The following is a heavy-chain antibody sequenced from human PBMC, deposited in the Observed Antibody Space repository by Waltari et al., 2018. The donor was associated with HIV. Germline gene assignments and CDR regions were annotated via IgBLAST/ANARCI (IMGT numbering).Heavy chain of an antibody. J-gene: IGHJ4*02. CDR2: MNPNSGNT. Sequence: QVQLVQSGAEVKKPGASVKVSCKASGYTFTSYDINWVRQATGQGLEWMGWMNPNSGNTGYAQKFQGRVTMTMNTSISTAYMELSSLRSEDTAVYYCASKVLGYCSSTSCFFDYWGQGTLVTVSS. CDR1: GYTFTSYD. V-gene: IGHV1-8*01. D-gene: IGHD2-2*01. CDR3: ASKVLGYCSSTSCFFDY.